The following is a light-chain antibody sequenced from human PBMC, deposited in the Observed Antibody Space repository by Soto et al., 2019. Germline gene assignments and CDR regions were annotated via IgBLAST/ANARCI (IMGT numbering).Light chain of an antibody. CDR1: SSNIGSNT. J-gene: IGLJ3*02. V-gene: IGLV1-44*01. CDR2: SNN. CDR3: SAWDDRLTGPV. Sequence: QSVLTQPPSASGTPGQRVTSSCSGSSSNIGSNTVNWYQQLPGTAPKLLIYSNNQRPSGVPDRFSGSKSGTAASLAISGLQSADEADYYCSAWDDRLTGPVFGGGTTLTVL.